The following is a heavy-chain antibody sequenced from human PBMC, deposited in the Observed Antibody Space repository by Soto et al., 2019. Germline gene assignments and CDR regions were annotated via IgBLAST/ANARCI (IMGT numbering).Heavy chain of an antibody. D-gene: IGHD3-10*01. CDR2: ISAYNGNI. Sequence: ASVKVSCKASGYMFISYGINWVRQAPGQGLEWMGWISAYNGNIKYAQNLQGRATMTTDTSTSTAYMEMRSLRSDDTAVYYCVRDLDGSGSYYTDYWGPGTLVTVSS. CDR3: VRDLDGSGSYYTDY. J-gene: IGHJ4*02. CDR1: GYMFISYG. V-gene: IGHV1-18*01.